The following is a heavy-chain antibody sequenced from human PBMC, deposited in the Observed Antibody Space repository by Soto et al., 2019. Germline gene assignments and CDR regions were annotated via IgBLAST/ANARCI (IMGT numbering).Heavy chain of an antibody. J-gene: IGHJ4*02. Sequence: GASVKVSCKASGYTFISYGISWVRQTPGQGLEWMGWISAYNGNTNYAQKLQGRVTMTTDTSTSTAYMELRSLRSDDTAVYYCAGEGYCSSTSCYSAFDYWGLGTLVTVSS. CDR1: GYTFISYG. D-gene: IGHD2-2*01. CDR2: ISAYNGNT. CDR3: AGEGYCSSTSCYSAFDY. V-gene: IGHV1-18*04.